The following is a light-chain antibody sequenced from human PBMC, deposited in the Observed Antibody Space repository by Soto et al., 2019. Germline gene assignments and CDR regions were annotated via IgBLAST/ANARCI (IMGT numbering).Light chain of an antibody. J-gene: IGKJ1*01. Sequence: DIQMTQSPSTLSGSVGYRFTITCRASQTISSWLAWYQQKPGKAPKLLIYKASTLKSGVPTRFSGSGSGTEFTLTISSLQPDDYATYYCQQYNTWWTFGQGTTVDIK. CDR3: QQYNTWWT. CDR1: QTISSW. V-gene: IGKV1-5*03. CDR2: KAS.